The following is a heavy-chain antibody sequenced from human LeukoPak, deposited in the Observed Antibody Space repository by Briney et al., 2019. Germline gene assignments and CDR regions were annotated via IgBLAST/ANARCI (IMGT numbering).Heavy chain of an antibody. J-gene: IGHJ3*02. Sequence: GGTLSLSCAASGCTFSDSAWSWIRRAPGKGLEWLSAISGAGVSTHYANSVKGRFTISRDNSKNTLYLQMDSLTADDMAIYYCAKGKSYLDAFDIWGQGTMVTVSS. V-gene: IGHV3-23*01. CDR3: AKGKSYLDAFDI. CDR2: ISGAGVST. D-gene: IGHD3-16*02. CDR1: GCTFSDSA.